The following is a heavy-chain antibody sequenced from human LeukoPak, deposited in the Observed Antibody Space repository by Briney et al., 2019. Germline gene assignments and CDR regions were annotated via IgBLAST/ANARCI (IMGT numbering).Heavy chain of an antibody. V-gene: IGHV3-30*18. CDR1: GFTFSSYG. J-gene: IGHJ4*02. CDR2: ISYDGSNK. CDR3: AKSGGSYFDY. Sequence: PGRSLRLSCAASGFTFSSYGMHWVRQAPGKGLEWVAVISYDGSNKYYADSVKGRFTISRDNSKNTLYLQKNSLRAEDTAVYYCAKSGGSYFDYWGQGTLVTVSS. D-gene: IGHD1-26*01.